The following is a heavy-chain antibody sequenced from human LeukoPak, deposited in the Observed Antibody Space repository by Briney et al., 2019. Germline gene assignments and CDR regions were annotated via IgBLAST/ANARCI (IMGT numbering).Heavy chain of an antibody. Sequence: PSETLSLTCTVSGGSIISSIYYWGWIRQPPGKGLEWIGSIYSSGSTYYNPSLKSRVTISVDTSKNQFSLKLSSVTAADTAVYYCARKAPDPWGQGTLVTVSS. CDR1: GGSIISSIYY. CDR2: IYSSGST. J-gene: IGHJ5*02. CDR3: ARKAPDP. V-gene: IGHV4-39*01.